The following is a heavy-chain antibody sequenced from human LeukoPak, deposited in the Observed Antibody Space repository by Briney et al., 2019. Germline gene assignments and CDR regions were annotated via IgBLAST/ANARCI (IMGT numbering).Heavy chain of an antibody. J-gene: IGHJ3*01. V-gene: IGHV1-2*06. CDR3: ASGEDTGV. CDR2: INPNNGGT. Sequence: ASVKVSCKASGYTFSSCAINWVRQAPGQGLEWMGRINPNNGGTNSAQKFQGRVTMTRDTSISTVYMELSRLRSDDTAVYYCASGEDTGVWGQGTMVTVSS. D-gene: IGHD5-18*01. CDR1: GYTFSSCA.